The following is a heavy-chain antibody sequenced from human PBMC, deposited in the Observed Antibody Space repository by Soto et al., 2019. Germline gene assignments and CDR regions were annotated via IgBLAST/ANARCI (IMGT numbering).Heavy chain of an antibody. CDR2: IDGGGTT. CDR1: GYTFSSRA. CDR3: ATLLGFSSGGSWYSHVADY. J-gene: IGHJ4*02. V-gene: IGHV3-23*01. Sequence: EVHLWESGGDLVQPGGSLRVSCVGSGYTFSSRAMSWVRQAPGKGLEWVSGIDGGGTTDYADSVKGRFTISRDNSQDTLYLQLNGLRAEDPAVYYCATLLGFSSGGSWYSHVADYWGQGTLVTVSS. D-gene: IGHD2-8*02.